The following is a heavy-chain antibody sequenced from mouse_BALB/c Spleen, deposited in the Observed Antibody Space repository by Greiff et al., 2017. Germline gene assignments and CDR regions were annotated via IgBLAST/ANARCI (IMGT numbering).Heavy chain of an antibody. CDR1: GYAFSSYW. Sequence: QVQLQQSGAELVRPGSSVKISCKASGYAFSSYWMNWVKQRPGQGLVWMGQIYPGDGDTNYNGKFKGKATLTADKSSSTAYVQLSSLRSEDSAVYFCAGSRFAYWGQGTLVTVSA. J-gene: IGHJ3*01. CDR3: AGSRFAY. CDR2: IYPGDGDT. V-gene: IGHV1-80*01.